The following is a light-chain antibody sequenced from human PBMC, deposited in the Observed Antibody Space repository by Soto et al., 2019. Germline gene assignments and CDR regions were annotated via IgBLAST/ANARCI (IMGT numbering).Light chain of an antibody. CDR2: GNN. CDR1: SSNIGAAYD. CDR3: QSYDSXXXXWV. J-gene: IGLJ3*02. Sequence: QSVLTQPPSVSGAPGQKVTISCTRSSSNIGAAYDVHWYQHLPGTAPKLLIYGNNNRPSGVPDRFSGSKSGTSASLAITGLQAEDEADYYXQSYDSXXXXWV. V-gene: IGLV1-40*01.